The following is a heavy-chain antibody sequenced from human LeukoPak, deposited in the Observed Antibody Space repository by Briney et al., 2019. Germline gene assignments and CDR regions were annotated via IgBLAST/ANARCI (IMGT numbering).Heavy chain of an antibody. Sequence: ASVTVSCKASGYTFTGYYMHWVRQAPGQGLEWMGWINPNNGGTNYAQKFQGRVTMTRDTSISTAYMELSRLRSDDTAVYYCARTSDTSGYYLIWGQGSLVTVSS. D-gene: IGHD3-22*01. J-gene: IGHJ4*02. V-gene: IGHV1-2*02. CDR3: ARTSDTSGYYLI. CDR2: INPNNGGT. CDR1: GYTFTGYY.